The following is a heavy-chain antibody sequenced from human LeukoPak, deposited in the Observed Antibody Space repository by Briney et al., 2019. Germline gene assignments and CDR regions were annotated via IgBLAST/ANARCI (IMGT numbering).Heavy chain of an antibody. V-gene: IGHV3-23*01. J-gene: IGHJ4*02. CDR1: GLTFSNYV. CDR2: ISGDGEST. D-gene: IGHD5-24*01. Sequence: GGSLRLSCAASGLTFSNYVISWVRQAPGKGLEWVSAISGDGESTKYAESVKGRFTISRDNSENTLYLQLNSLSADDTAVYYCACPTDDGPTGRIFDSWGQGTLVTVSS. CDR3: ACPTDDGPTGRIFDS.